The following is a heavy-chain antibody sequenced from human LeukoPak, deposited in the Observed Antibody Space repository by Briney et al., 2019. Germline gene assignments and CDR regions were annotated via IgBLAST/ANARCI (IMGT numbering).Heavy chain of an antibody. CDR2: ISAYNGNT. Sequence: ASVKVSCKASGYTFTSYGISWVRQAPGQGLEWMRWISAYNGNTNYAQKLQGRVTMTTDTSTSTAYMELRSLRSDDTAVNYCARVSRYSYGFGYAFDIWGQGTMVTVSS. CDR1: GYTFTSYG. CDR3: ARVSRYSYGFGYAFDI. J-gene: IGHJ3*02. D-gene: IGHD5-18*01. V-gene: IGHV1-18*01.